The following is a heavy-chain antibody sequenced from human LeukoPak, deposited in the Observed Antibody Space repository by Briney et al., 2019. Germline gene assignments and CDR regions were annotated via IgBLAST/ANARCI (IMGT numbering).Heavy chain of an antibody. J-gene: IGHJ3*02. D-gene: IGHD1-1*01. V-gene: IGHV3-74*03. Sequence: PGGSLRLSCEGSGFTFSRYWMHWVRQAPGKGLVWVAEIGPDGRNIKYADSVQGRFTISRDNTKNTVFLQMNSLRVDDTAVYSWANDDPGPKAFEMWGKGTLVTVS. CDR2: IGPDGRNI. CDR1: GFTFSRYW. CDR3: ANDDPGPKAFEM.